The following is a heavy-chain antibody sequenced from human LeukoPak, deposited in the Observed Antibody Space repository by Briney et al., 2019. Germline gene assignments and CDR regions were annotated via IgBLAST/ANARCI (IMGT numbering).Heavy chain of an antibody. CDR3: ARDRPYYYDSSRTPIWHNWFDP. CDR1: GGTFSSYA. V-gene: IGHV1-69*13. D-gene: IGHD3-22*01. Sequence: SVKVSCKASGGTFSSYAISWVRQAPGQGLEWMGGIIPIFGTANYAQKFQGRVTITADESTSTAYMELSSLRSEDTAVYYCARDRPYYYDSSRTPIWHNWFDPWGQGTLVTVSS. J-gene: IGHJ5*02. CDR2: IIPIFGTA.